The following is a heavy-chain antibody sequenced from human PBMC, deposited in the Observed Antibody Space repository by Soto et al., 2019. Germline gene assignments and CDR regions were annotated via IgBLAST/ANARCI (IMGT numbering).Heavy chain of an antibody. CDR2: ISAYNGNT. D-gene: IGHD2-2*01. Sequence: ASVKVSCKACGYTFTSYGISWVRQAPGQGLEWMGWISAYNGNTNYAQKLQGRVTMTTDTSTSTAYMELRSLRSDDTAVYYCARDPTRYCSSTSCYLRCDYWGQGTLVTAPQ. J-gene: IGHJ4*02. CDR1: GYTFTSYG. V-gene: IGHV1-18*01. CDR3: ARDPTRYCSSTSCYLRCDY.